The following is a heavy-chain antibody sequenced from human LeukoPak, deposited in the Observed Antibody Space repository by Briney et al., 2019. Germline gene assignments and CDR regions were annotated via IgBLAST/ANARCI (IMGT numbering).Heavy chain of an antibody. Sequence: ASVKISCKASGYTFTSNHIHCVRQAPGQGLEWMGVINPSGDSTSYAQKFQGRVTMTRDTSTSTVYMELSSLRSEDTAVYYCARWWDDGSGYSYNYGMDVWGQGTTVTVSS. J-gene: IGHJ6*02. CDR1: GYTFTSNH. CDR3: ARWWDDGSGYSYNYGMDV. CDR2: INPSGDST. V-gene: IGHV1-46*01. D-gene: IGHD3-22*01.